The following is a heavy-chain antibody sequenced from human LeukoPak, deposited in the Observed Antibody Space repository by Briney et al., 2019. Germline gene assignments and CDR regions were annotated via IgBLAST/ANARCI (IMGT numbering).Heavy chain of an antibody. CDR1: GYSISSGYY. CDR2: IYHSGST. D-gene: IGHD2-15*01. J-gene: IGHJ4*02. Sequence: SETLSLTCTVSGYSISSGYYWGCIRQPPGQGLEWIGSIYHSGSTYYNPSLKSRVTISVDTSKNQFSLNLYSVTAADTAVYYCARRVGSSDCFDYWGQGTLVTVSS. CDR3: ARRVGSSDCFDY. V-gene: IGHV4-38-2*02.